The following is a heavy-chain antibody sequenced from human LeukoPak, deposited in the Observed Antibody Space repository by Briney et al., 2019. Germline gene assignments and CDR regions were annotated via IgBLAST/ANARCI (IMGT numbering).Heavy chain of an antibody. V-gene: IGHV4-59*01. CDR2: LYNSGNT. J-gene: IGHJ3*02. Sequence: PSETLSLTCTVSGGSISHYYWSWIRQPPGKNLEWIGYLYNSGNTNYNPSLKSRVTISVDTSKNQFFLGLNSVTTADTAVYYCARAKLGPNAFDIWGQGTMVTVSS. CDR3: ARAKLGPNAFDI. CDR1: GGSISHYY. D-gene: IGHD7-27*01.